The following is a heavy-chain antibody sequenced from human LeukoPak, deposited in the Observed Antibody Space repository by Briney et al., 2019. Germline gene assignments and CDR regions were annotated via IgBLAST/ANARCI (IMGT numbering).Heavy chain of an antibody. CDR2: IYYSGST. Sequence: SETLSLTCTVSGGSISSDYWSWIRQPPGKGLEWIGYIYYSGSTNYNPSLKSRVTISVDTSKNQFSLKLSSVTAADTAVYYCASGSNYYYYGMDVWGQGTTVTVSS. CDR3: ASGSNYYYYGMDV. V-gene: IGHV4-59*08. D-gene: IGHD1-26*01. J-gene: IGHJ6*02. CDR1: GGSISSDY.